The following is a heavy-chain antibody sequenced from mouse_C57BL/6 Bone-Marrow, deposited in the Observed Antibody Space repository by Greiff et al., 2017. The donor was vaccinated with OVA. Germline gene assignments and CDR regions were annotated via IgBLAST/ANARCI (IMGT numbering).Heavy chain of an antibody. CDR1: GYTFTDYY. D-gene: IGHD2-5*01. CDR3: ARGDYYSNYVYAMDD. CDR2: IYPGSGNT. Sequence: QVQLKQSGAELVRPGASVKLSCKASGYTFTDYYINWVKQRPGQGLEWIARIYPGSGNTYYNEKFKGKATLTAEKSSSTAYMQLSSLTSEDSAVYFGARGDYYSNYVYAMDDWGQGTSVTVSS. J-gene: IGHJ4*01. V-gene: IGHV1-76*01.